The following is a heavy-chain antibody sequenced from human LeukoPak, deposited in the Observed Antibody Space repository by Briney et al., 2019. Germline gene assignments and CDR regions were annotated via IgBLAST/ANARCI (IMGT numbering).Heavy chain of an antibody. V-gene: IGHV3-30-3*01. D-gene: IGHD3-22*01. CDR1: GFTFSSYA. J-gene: IGHJ6*02. CDR2: ISYDGSNK. Sequence: GRSLRLSCAASGFTFSSYAMHWVRQAPGKGLEWVAVISYDGSNKYYADSVKGRFTISRDNSKNTLYLQMNSLRAEDTAGYYCARDKTMIVVVTYYYGMDVWGQGTTVTVSS. CDR3: ARDKTMIVVVTYYYGMDV.